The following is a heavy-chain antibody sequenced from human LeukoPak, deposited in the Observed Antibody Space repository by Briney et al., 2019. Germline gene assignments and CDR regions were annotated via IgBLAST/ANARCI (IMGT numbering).Heavy chain of an antibody. V-gene: IGHV3-23*01. CDR2: ISVSGGST. CDR3: ARPAELYYSYGMDV. D-gene: IGHD1-7*01. Sequence: GGSRRLSSAASGFTFSSYAMSWVRQAPGKGLEWVSAISVSGGSTYYADSVKGRFTISKDKSKNTLYLQRNSLRAEDTAVYYCARPAELYYSYGMDVWGQGTTFTVSS. CDR1: GFTFSSYA. J-gene: IGHJ6*02.